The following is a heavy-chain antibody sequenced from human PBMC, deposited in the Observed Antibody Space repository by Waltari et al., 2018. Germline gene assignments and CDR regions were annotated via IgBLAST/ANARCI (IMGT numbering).Heavy chain of an antibody. CDR3: GGGGLDGAAY. J-gene: IGHJ4*02. CDR2: INNEGTYT. CDR1: GFTFNTFW. V-gene: IGHV3-74*01. D-gene: IGHD3-16*01. Sequence: EVQLMESGGDLVQPGGSLRLSCVVSGFTFNTFWMNWVRQAPGKGLVWVSRINNEGTYTTYADSVKGRFTISRDNAKNTLYLQMNSRRVEDTAVYYCGGGGLDGAAYWGQGTLVNVSS.